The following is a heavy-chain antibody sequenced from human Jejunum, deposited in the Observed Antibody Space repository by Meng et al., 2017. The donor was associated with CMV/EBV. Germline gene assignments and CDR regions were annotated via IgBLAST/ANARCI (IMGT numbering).Heavy chain of an antibody. CDR3: VRQDSRSWDFDH. J-gene: IGHJ4*02. Sequence: CKAYGYNFISYYIHWVRRAPGQELEWMGWINADSGDTNSAQKFEAWVNMTRDTSITTAYMALRRLGYDDTAVYYCVRQDSRSWDFDHWGQGTLVTVSS. CDR2: INADSGDT. D-gene: IGHD6-6*01. V-gene: IGHV1-2*04. CDR1: GYNFISYY.